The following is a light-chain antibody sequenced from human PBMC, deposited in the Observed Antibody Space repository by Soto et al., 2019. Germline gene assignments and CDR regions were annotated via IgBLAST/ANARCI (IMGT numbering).Light chain of an antibody. CDR3: HQYYSTPYS. CDR1: QSVLYSSNKKNY. V-gene: IGKV4-1*01. CDR2: WAS. Sequence: DIVMTQSPDSLAVSLGERATINCKSSQSVLYSSNKKNYLAWYQLKPGQPPKLLIYWASTRESGVPARFSGRGSGTDFTHTISSQHAEDVAVAYCHQYYSTPYSFGQATKLEIK. J-gene: IGKJ2*03.